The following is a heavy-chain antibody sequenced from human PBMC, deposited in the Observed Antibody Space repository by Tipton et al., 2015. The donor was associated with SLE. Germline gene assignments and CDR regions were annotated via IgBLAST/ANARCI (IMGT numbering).Heavy chain of an antibody. D-gene: IGHD3-22*01. CDR3: ARSRGYYPDS. J-gene: IGHJ4*02. CDR1: GGSFSDYY. Sequence: TLSLTCAVYGGSFSDYYWRWIRQPPGKGLEWIGEINHSGSTNYNPSLKSRVTISIDTSKNHFSLNLTSVTTADTAVYYCARSRGYYPDSWGQGTLVTVSS. CDR2: INHSGST. V-gene: IGHV4-34*01.